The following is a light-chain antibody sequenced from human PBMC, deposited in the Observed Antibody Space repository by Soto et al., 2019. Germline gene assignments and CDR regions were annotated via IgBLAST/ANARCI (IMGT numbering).Light chain of an antibody. V-gene: IGKV1-5*01. CDR3: QQYNSYSPGWT. CDR1: QSISSW. Sequence: DIHMTQSPSTLSASVGDRVTITCRASQSISSWLAWYQQKPGKAPKLLIYDASSLESGVPSRFSGSGSGTEFTLTISSLQPDDFATYYCQQYNSYSPGWTFGQGTKVAIK. CDR2: DAS. J-gene: IGKJ1*01.